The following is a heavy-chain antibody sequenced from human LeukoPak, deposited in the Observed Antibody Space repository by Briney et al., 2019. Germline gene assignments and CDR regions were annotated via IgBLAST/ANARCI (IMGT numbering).Heavy chain of an antibody. V-gene: IGHV1-18*01. D-gene: IGHD3-16*01. CDR2: IRAYNGNT. J-gene: IGHJ6*02. CDR3: ARAMGPDNGTDV. CDR1: GYTFTSYG. Sequence: ASVKVSCKALGYTFTSYGISWLRQAPGHGLEGMGWIRAYNGNTNYAQKLQRRGTMTTDTSTSTAYMELRSVRSDDTAVYYCARAMGPDNGTDVWGQGTTVTVSS.